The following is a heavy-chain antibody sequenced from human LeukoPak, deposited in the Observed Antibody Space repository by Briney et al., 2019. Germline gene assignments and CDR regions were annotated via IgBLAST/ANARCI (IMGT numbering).Heavy chain of an antibody. V-gene: IGHV4-61*02. CDR1: GGSISSGSYY. CDR2: IYTSGST. D-gene: IGHD2/OR15-2a*01. Sequence: SETLSLTCTVSGGSISSGSYYWSWIRRPAGKGLEWIGRIYTSGSTNYNPSLKSRVTISVDTSKNQFSLKLSSVTAADAAVYYCARVEYGWFDPWGQGTLVTVSS. J-gene: IGHJ5*02. CDR3: ARVEYGWFDP.